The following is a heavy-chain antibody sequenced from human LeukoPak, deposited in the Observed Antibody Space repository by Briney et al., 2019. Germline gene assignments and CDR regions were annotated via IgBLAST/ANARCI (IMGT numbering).Heavy chain of an antibody. D-gene: IGHD3-10*01. CDR1: GFTFSSYA. V-gene: IGHV3-23*01. J-gene: IGHJ2*01. CDR3: AKVGITMVQGVTIGSNWYFDL. CDR2: ISGSGGST. Sequence: TGGSLRLSCAASGFTFSSYAMSWVRQAPGKGLEWVSAISGSGGSTYYADSVKGRFTISRDNSKNTLYPQMNSLRAEDTAVYYCAKVGITMVQGVTIGSNWYFDLWGRGTLVTVSS.